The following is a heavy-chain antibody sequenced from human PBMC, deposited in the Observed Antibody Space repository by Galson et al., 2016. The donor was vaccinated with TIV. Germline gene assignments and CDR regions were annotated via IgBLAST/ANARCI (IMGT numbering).Heavy chain of an antibody. CDR3: VTDRREGHNHRGFDS. CDR1: EFSFRNYE. D-gene: IGHD5-24*01. J-gene: IGHJ4*02. CDR2: IDQDGSEI. V-gene: IGHV3-7*01. Sequence: SLRLSCAASEFSFRNYEMSWVRQVPGKGLEWVAKIDQDGSEIYYLDSVKGRFTISRDNAKNSLFLQMNNVGAGDTAIYYCVTDRREGHNHRGFDSWGQGTLFTVSS.